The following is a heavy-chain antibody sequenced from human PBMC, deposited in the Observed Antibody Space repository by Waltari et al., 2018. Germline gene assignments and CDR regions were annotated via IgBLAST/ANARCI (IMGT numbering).Heavy chain of an antibody. CDR1: GFTFSDHW. J-gene: IGHJ4*02. CDR3: ARGWNGLDH. CDR2: IKNDGSST. Sequence: EVQLVESGGGLVQPGGSLRLSCAASGFTFSDHWMHWVRQAPGKGLVGVANIKNDGSSTYYEDAVKGRFNMSRDNAKNTLYLQMNSLRVEDTGVYYCARGWNGLDHWGQVTLVTVSS. V-gene: IGHV3-74*01. D-gene: IGHD3-3*01.